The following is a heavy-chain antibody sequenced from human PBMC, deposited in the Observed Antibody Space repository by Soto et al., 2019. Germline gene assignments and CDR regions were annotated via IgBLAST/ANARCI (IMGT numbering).Heavy chain of an antibody. V-gene: IGHV1-69*02. D-gene: IGHD3-10*01. CDR2: VNPIVRMS. Sequence: QVQLVQSGAEVKRPGSSVKVSCKASGDTFNFYSINWVRQAPGLGLEWMGRVNPIVRMSNYAQKFQCRVTMTADKSTSTAYMELSSLTSEDTAIYYCASSYGSGYRAFDYWGQGALVTVSS. CDR1: GDTFNFYS. J-gene: IGHJ4*02. CDR3: ASSYGSGYRAFDY.